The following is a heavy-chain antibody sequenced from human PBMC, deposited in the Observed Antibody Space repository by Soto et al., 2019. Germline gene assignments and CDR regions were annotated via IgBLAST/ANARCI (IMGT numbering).Heavy chain of an antibody. D-gene: IGHD2-15*01. CDR3: ATLRDCSGGSCYSYYFDY. V-gene: IGHV1-69*02. CDR1: GGTFSSYT. Sequence: QVQLVQSGAEVKKPGSSVKVSCKASGGTFSSYTISWVRQAPGQGLEWMGRIIPILGIANYAQKFQGRVTIPADKSTSTAYMELSSLRSEDTAVYYCATLRDCSGGSCYSYYFDYWGQGTLVTVSS. CDR2: IIPILGIA. J-gene: IGHJ4*02.